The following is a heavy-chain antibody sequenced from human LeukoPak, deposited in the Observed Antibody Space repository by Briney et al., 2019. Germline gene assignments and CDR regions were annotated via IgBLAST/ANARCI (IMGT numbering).Heavy chain of an antibody. CDR1: GFTFSSYK. CDR2: ISSDGSST. V-gene: IGHV3-74*01. CDR3: ARDYDFWSGYPSYFDY. Sequence: PGGSLRLSCAASGFTFSSYKMHWVRQAPGKGLVWVSRISSDGSSTNYADSVKGRFTISRDNAKNTLYLQMNSLRAEDMAVYYCARDYDFWSGYPSYFDYWGQGTLVTVSS. J-gene: IGHJ4*02. D-gene: IGHD3-3*01.